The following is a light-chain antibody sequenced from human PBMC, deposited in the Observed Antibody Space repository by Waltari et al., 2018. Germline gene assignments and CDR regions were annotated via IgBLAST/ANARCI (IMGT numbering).Light chain of an antibody. Sequence: DIVMTQSPLSLPVTPGEPASISCRSSQSHLHSNGNNYLDWYLQKPGQSPQLLIYLGSNRASGVPDRFSGSGSGTDFTLKISRVEAEDVGVYYCMQALQTPRTFGQGTKVEIK. CDR2: LGS. CDR3: MQALQTPRT. CDR1: QSHLHSNGNNY. J-gene: IGKJ1*01. V-gene: IGKV2-28*01.